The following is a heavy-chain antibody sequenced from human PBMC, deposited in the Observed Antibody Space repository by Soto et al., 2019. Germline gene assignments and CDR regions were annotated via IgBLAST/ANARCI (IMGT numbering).Heavy chain of an antibody. CDR2: IYGGGRT. CDR3: ATGFNWNRGDS. CDR1: GFTVSDTY. J-gene: IGHJ4*02. Sequence: PGGSLRLSCDAAGFTVSDTYMNWIRQAPGRRLEWVSIIYGGGRTYYTDCVKGRFTISKDNSRNTVYLQMNSLRAEDTALYYCATGFNWNRGDSWDQGTLVTVSS. V-gene: IGHV3-53*01. D-gene: IGHD1-20*01.